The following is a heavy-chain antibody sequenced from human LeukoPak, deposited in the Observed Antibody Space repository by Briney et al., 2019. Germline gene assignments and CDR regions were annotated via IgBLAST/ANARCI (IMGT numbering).Heavy chain of an antibody. CDR1: GFTFSRYW. J-gene: IGHJ4*02. D-gene: IGHD4-23*01. Sequence: GGSLRLSCVGSGFTFSRYWLNWVRQAPGKGLEWVANMKQDGSEKYYVDSVKGRFTVSRDNAKNLLWLQMNSLRAEDSAVYYCARGRPHGNDYWGQGTLVTVSS. CDR3: ARGRPHGNDY. V-gene: IGHV3-7*03. CDR2: MKQDGSEK.